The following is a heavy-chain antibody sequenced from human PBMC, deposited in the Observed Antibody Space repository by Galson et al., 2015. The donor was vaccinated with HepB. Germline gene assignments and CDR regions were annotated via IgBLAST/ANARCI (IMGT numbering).Heavy chain of an antibody. J-gene: IGHJ6*02. D-gene: IGHD1-26*01. CDR1: GFTFSGSA. V-gene: IGHV3-23*01. Sequence: SLRLSCAASGFTFSGSAMSWVRQAPGKGLEWVSSISGSGDDTYNADSVKGRFTISRDNSKNTVFLQMNSLRAEDSALYYCVKDWEGSTCPCMDVWGQGTTVTVSS. CDR2: ISGSGDDT. CDR3: VKDWEGSTCPCMDV.